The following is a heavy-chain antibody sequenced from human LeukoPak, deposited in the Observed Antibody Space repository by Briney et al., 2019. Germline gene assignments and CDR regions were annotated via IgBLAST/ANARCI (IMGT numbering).Heavy chain of an antibody. Sequence: GASVKVSCKASGYTFSDYYMHWVRQAPGQGLEWMGWISAYNGNTNYAQKFQGRVTITADESTSTAYMELSSLRSEDTAVYYCARDNGGGTASDYWGQGTLVTVSS. V-gene: IGHV1-18*01. CDR3: ARDNGGGTASDY. CDR1: GYTFSDYY. CDR2: ISAYNGNT. D-gene: IGHD2-21*02. J-gene: IGHJ4*02.